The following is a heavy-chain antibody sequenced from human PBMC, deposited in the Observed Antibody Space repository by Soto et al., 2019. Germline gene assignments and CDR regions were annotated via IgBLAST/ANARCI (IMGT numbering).Heavy chain of an antibody. Sequence: SETLSLTCTVSGGSISSGGYYWSWIRQHPGKGLEWIGYIYYSGSTYYNPSLKSRVTISVGTSKNQFSLKLSSVTAADTAVYYCARVLGLTTENWFDPWGQGTLVTVSS. J-gene: IGHJ5*02. CDR1: GGSISSGGYY. D-gene: IGHD2-8*01. V-gene: IGHV4-31*03. CDR2: IYYSGST. CDR3: ARVLGLTTENWFDP.